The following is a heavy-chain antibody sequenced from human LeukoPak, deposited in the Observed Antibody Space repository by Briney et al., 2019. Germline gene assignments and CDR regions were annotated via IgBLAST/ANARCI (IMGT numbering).Heavy chain of an antibody. CDR3: ARPTTTYSSGWYSGLS. V-gene: IGHV4-39*07. D-gene: IGHD6-19*01. CDR1: GGSVSSISYY. J-gene: IGHJ3*01. Sequence: SETLSLTCTVSGGSVSSISYYWGWVRQPPGKGLECIGIIYYSGSTFYNPSLKSRVTILVDTSKNQFSLKLSSVTAADTAVYYCARPTTTYSSGWYSGLSWGQGTMVTVSS. CDR2: IYYSGST.